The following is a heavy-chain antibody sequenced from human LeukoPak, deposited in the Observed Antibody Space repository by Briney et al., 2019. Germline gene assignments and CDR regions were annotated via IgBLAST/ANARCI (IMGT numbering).Heavy chain of an antibody. D-gene: IGHD6-19*01. V-gene: IGHV1-18*01. Sequence: ASVKVSCMASGYTFTSYGISWVRQAPGQGLEWMGWISAYNGNTNYAQKLQGRVTMTTDTSTSTAYIELRSLRSDDTAVYYCARDPSLAGTRFDYWGQGTLVTVSS. CDR2: ISAYNGNT. CDR3: ARDPSLAGTRFDY. CDR1: GYTFTSYG. J-gene: IGHJ4*02.